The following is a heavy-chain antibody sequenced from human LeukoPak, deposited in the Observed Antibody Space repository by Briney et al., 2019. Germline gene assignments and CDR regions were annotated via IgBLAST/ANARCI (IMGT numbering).Heavy chain of an antibody. CDR2: IYHSGST. CDR1: GGSISSSNW. V-gene: IGHV4-4*02. Sequence: SETLSLTCAVSGGSISSSNWWSWVRQPPGKGLEWIGEIYHSGSTNYNPSLKSRVTISVDKSKNQFSLKLSSVTAADTAVYYCARERYYYGSGSYSSSWGQGTLVTVSS. D-gene: IGHD3-10*01. J-gene: IGHJ4*02. CDR3: ARERYYYGSGSYSSS.